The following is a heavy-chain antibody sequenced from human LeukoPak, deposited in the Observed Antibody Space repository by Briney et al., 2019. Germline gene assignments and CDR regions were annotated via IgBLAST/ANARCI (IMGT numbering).Heavy chain of an antibody. D-gene: IGHD3-9*01. J-gene: IGHJ3*02. CDR3: ARGWNILTGPDAFDI. CDR1: GYTFTSYG. Sequence: ASVKVSCKASGYTFTSYGISWVRQAPGQGLEWMGWISAYNGNANYAQKLQGRVTMTTDTSTSTAYMELRSLRSDDTAVYYCARGWNILTGPDAFDIWGQGTMVTVCS. CDR2: ISAYNGNA. V-gene: IGHV1-18*04.